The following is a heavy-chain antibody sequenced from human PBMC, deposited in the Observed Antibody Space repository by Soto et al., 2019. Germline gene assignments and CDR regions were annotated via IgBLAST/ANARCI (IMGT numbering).Heavy chain of an antibody. J-gene: IGHJ5*02. V-gene: IGHV4-59*01. CDR2: IYYSGST. CDR1: RGSISDYY. D-gene: IGHD3-10*01. CDR3: ARVGFLVRGVMYTDEFGRFDP. Sequence: SETLSLTCTVSRGSISDYYWSWIRQPPGKGLEWIGYIYYSGSTNYNPSLRSRVTISVDTSKNQFSLKLSSVTAADTAVYYCARVGFLVRGVMYTDEFGRFDPWGQGTLVTVSS.